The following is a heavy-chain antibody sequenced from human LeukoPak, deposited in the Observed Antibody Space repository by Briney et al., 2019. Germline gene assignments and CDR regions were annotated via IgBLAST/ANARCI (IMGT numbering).Heavy chain of an antibody. J-gene: IGHJ4*02. Sequence: SETLSLTCSVSGGSISSGSYYWSWIRQPAGKGLEWIGYIYYSGSTNYNPSLKSRVTISVDTSKNQFSLKLSSVTAADTAVYYCARGLSLVTPADYWGQGTLVTVSS. CDR2: IYYSGST. CDR3: ARGLSLVTPADY. CDR1: GGSISSGSYY. D-gene: IGHD4-23*01. V-gene: IGHV4-61*10.